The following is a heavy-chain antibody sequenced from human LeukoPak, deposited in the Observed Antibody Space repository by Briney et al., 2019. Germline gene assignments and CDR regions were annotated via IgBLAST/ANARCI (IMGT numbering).Heavy chain of an antibody. CDR2: IYYSGST. Sequence: SETLSLTCTVSGGSISSGGYYWSWIRQHPGKGLEWIGYIYYSGSTYYNPSLKSRVTISVDTSKNQFSLKLSSVTAADTAVYYCARVSGTEKRLEWLSDRGFDYWGQGTLVTVSS. CDR3: ARVSGTEKRLEWLSDRGFDY. V-gene: IGHV4-31*03. D-gene: IGHD3-3*01. J-gene: IGHJ4*02. CDR1: GGSISSGGYY.